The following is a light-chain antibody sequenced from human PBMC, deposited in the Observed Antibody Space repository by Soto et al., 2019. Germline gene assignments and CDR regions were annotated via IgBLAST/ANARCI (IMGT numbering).Light chain of an antibody. J-gene: IGLJ2*01. V-gene: IGLV2-14*03. CDR2: DVS. CDR1: SSDVGAYNY. CDR3: SSYTTSYTLL. Sequence: QSALTQPASVSGSPGQSITISCTGSSSDVGAYNYVSWYQQHSGKVPKLMIYDVSNRPSGVSNRFSGSKSGNTASLTISGLQAEDEADYYCSSYTTSYTLLFGGGTKLTVL.